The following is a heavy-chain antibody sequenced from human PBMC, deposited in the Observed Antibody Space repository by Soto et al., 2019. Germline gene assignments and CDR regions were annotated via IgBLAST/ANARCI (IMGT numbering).Heavy chain of an antibody. Sequence: EVQLLESGGDLVQPGGSLRLSCAASGFYFSNYVMTWVRQAPGKGLEWVSSITAGGGTTYYADSVQGRFTISRDNSKNTLYLQMNSLRVDDTAVFYCAKRPGGGWYFDLWGRGTLVTVSS. CDR2: ITAGGGTT. V-gene: IGHV3-23*01. J-gene: IGHJ2*01. CDR3: AKRPGGGWYFDL. CDR1: GFYFSNYV. D-gene: IGHD2-2*01.